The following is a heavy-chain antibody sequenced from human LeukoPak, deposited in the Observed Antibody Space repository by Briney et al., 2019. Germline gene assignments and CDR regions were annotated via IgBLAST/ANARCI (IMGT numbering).Heavy chain of an antibody. J-gene: IGHJ4*02. CDR3: AKDSAAGTPYYFDY. CDR2: ISGSGGST. V-gene: IGHV3-23*01. D-gene: IGHD6-13*01. CDR1: GFTFSNAW. Sequence: PGGSLRLSCAASGFTFSNAWMSWVRQAPGKGLEWVSAISGSGGSTYYADSVKGRFTISRDNSKNTLYLQMNSLRAEDTAVYYCAKDSAAGTPYYFDYWGQGTLVTVSS.